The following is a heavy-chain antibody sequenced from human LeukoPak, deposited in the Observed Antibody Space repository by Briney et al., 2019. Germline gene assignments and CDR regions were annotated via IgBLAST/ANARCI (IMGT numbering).Heavy chain of an antibody. CDR2: IIPIFGTA. CDR3: ARDRGPMTPADY. D-gene: IGHD2-2*01. Sequence: SVKVTCKVSGYTLTELSMHWVRQAPGKGLEWMGGIIPIFGTANYAQKFQGRVTITADESTSTAYMELSSLRSEDTAVYYCARDRGPMTPADYWGQGTLVTVSS. J-gene: IGHJ4*02. V-gene: IGHV1-69*13. CDR1: GYTLTELS.